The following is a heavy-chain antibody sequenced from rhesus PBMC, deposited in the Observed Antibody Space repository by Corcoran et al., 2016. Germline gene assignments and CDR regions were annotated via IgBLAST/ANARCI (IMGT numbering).Heavy chain of an antibody. CDR1: GGSISSGYG. Sequence: QVQLQESGPGLVKPSETLSLTCAVSGGSISSGYGWSWIRQPPGKGLEWIGSIYGRSWHTSDNPSRKSRVTISKDTSKNQFSLKLSSVTAADTAVYYCATYNFWTGYRDYWGQGVLVTVSS. D-gene: IGHD3-3*01. V-gene: IGHV4S7*01. CDR2: IYGRSWHT. CDR3: ATYNFWTGYRDY. J-gene: IGHJ4*01.